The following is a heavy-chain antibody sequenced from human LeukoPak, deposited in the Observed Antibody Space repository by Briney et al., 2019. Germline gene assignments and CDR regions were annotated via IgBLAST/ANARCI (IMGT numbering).Heavy chain of an antibody. Sequence: GASVKVSCKTSGYTFTVYDINRVRQAPGKGPEWMGWMNPNSGNKGYAQKFQGRVTMTRNTAITTAYMELSSLTPDDTAVYYCARGNVRSFDYWGQGTLVIASS. D-gene: IGHD3-10*02. V-gene: IGHV1-8*01. J-gene: IGHJ4*02. CDR2: MNPNSGNK. CDR3: ARGNVRSFDY. CDR1: GYTFTVYD.